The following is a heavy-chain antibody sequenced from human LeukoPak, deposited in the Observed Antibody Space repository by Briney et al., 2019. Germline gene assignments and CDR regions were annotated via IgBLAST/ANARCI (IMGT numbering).Heavy chain of an antibody. J-gene: IGHJ5*02. CDR1: GGTFNSYA. V-gene: IGHV1-69*05. Sequence: SVKVSCKASGGTFNSYAISWVRQAPGQGLGWMGGIIPIFGTANHAQKFQGRVTITTDESTSTAYMELSSLRSEDTAVYYCARARSPSSGYLLRDHNWFDPWGQGTLVTVSS. CDR2: IIPIFGTA. D-gene: IGHD3-22*01. CDR3: ARARSPSSGYLLRDHNWFDP.